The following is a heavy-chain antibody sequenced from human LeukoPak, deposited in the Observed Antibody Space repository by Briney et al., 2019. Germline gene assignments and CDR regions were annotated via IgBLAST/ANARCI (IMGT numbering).Heavy chain of an antibody. CDR1: GGSISGYSYY. J-gene: IGHJ4*02. D-gene: IGHD5-18*01. CDR2: VRTIGTT. CDR3: ARGFTYGLGAMFDH. V-gene: IGHV4-61*02. Sequence: SQTLSLTCTVSGGSISGYSYYWTWIRQTAAKGLEWIGRVRTIGTTDFNPSLRSRVSISLDTSNNQFSLKLTSVTAADTAVYYCARGFTYGLGAMFDHWGQGTLVTVSP.